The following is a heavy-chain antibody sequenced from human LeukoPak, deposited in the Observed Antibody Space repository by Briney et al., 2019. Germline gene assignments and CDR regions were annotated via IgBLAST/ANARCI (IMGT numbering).Heavy chain of an antibody. CDR2: VSGFDTNT. CDR1: GFTFSSYA. V-gene: IGHV3-23*01. J-gene: IGHJ2*01. Sequence: GGSLRLSCAASGFTFSSYAMSWVRQAPGKGLEWVSGVSGFDTNTYYADSVKGRFTISRDSSKNILSLQMNNLRAEDTAVYYCARVGDHFHWYLDLWGRGTLVTVSS. D-gene: IGHD3-10*01. CDR3: ARVGDHFHWYLDL.